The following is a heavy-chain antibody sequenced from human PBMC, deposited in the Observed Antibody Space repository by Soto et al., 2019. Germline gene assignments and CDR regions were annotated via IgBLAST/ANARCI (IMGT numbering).Heavy chain of an antibody. D-gene: IGHD6-13*01. CDR2: INHSGST. V-gene: IGHV4-34*01. J-gene: IGHJ5*02. CDR3: ARGQGSLLRQQLVTYWFDP. CDR1: GGSFSGYY. Sequence: PSQTLSLTCAVYGGSFSGYYWSWIRQPPGKGLEWIGEINHSGSTNYNPSLKSRVTISVDTSKNQFSLKLSSVTAADTAVYYCARGQGSLLRQQLVTYWFDPWGQGTLVTVSS.